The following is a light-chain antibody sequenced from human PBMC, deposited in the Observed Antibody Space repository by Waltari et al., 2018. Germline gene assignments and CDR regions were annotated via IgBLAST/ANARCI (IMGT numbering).Light chain of an antibody. V-gene: IGKV3-15*01. J-gene: IGKJ2*01. CDR2: GTS. CDR1: QGVSSN. CDR3: QQYNNWLYT. Sequence: EIVITQSPATLSVSPGERATLPCRASQGVSSNLAWYQQEPGQAPRLLIYGTSTRATGIPARFSGSGSGTEFTLTISSLQSEDFAVYYCQQYNNWLYTFGQGTKLEIK.